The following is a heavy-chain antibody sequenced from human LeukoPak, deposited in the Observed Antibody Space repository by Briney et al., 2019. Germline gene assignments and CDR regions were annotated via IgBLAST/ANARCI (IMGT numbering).Heavy chain of an antibody. V-gene: IGHV7-4-1*02. D-gene: IGHD3-10*01. Sequence: ASVKVSCKASGYTFNTYAMNWVRQAPGQGLEWMGWINTNTGNPTYAQGFTGRFVFSLDTSVSTSYLQITSLKAEDTAVYFCVRDLAQGENRAVRSPCGPWGQGSLVTVSS. CDR2: INTNTGNP. CDR1: GYTFNTYA. J-gene: IGHJ4*02. CDR3: VRDLAQGENRAVRSPCGP.